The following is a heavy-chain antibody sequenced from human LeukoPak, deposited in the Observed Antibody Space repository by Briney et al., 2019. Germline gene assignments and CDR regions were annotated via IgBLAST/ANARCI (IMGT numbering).Heavy chain of an antibody. J-gene: IGHJ1*01. CDR3: ARDGGYSYGYIREYFQH. CDR2: IYYSGST. D-gene: IGHD5-18*01. V-gene: IGHV4-59*01. Sequence: ASGGSISSYYWSWIRQPPGKGLEWIGYIYYSGSTNYNPSLKSRVTISVDTSKNQFSLKLSSVTAADTAVYYCARDGGYSYGYIREYFQHWGQGTLVTVSS. CDR1: GGSISSYY.